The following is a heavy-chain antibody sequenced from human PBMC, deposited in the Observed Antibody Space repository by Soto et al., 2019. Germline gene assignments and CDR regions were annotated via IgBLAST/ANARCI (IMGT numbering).Heavy chain of an antibody. CDR2: ISAHNGNT. CDR3: ARDSSGYLGLDY. CDR1: GYTFTSYG. Sequence: AAVKVSCKASGYTFTSYGCNLVRQAPGQGLEGMGWISAHNGNTNYPQRLQGRVTMTTDTSTSTAHMELTSLRSDDTAVYYCARDSSGYLGLDYWGQGTLVTVSS. J-gene: IGHJ4*02. D-gene: IGHD3-22*01. V-gene: IGHV1-18*04.